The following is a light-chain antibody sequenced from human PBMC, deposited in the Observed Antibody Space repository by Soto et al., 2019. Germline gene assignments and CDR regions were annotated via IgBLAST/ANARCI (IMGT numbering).Light chain of an antibody. Sequence: IHMTQSPSSLSASVGDRVTITCQASQDIDKSLNWYQQKPGKAPKLLIYDASNLETGVPSRFSGGGSGTHFTFTISNLQPEDFATYYCLQSDNLPIFGQGTKLETK. CDR1: QDIDKS. CDR2: DAS. CDR3: LQSDNLPI. V-gene: IGKV1-33*01. J-gene: IGKJ2*01.